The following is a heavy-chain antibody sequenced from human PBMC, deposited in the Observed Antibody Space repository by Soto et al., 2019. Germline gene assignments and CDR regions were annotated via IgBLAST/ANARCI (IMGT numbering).Heavy chain of an antibody. J-gene: IGHJ6*02. Sequence: SVKVSCKASGGTFSSYAISWVRQAPGQGLEWMGGIIPIFGTANYAQKFQGRVTITADESTSTAYMELSSLRSEDTAVYYCARAGRGLRFLEWPKRNYYYYGMDVWGQGTTVTVSS. V-gene: IGHV1-69*13. CDR3: ARAGRGLRFLEWPKRNYYYYGMDV. CDR1: GGTFSSYA. D-gene: IGHD3-3*01. CDR2: IIPIFGTA.